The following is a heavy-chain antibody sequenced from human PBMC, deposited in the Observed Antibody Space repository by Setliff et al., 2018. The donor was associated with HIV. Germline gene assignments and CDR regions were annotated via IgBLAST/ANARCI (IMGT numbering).Heavy chain of an antibody. J-gene: IGHJ6*02. Sequence: PGGSLRLSCAASGFTFSSYAMSWVRQAPGKGLEWVAVIWYDGSEKHYADSVKGRFTISRDSSKNTLYLQMNSLRVEDTAEYYCARVKYYSFWSGYFDIYGMDVWGQGTTVTVSS. CDR1: GFTFSSYA. D-gene: IGHD3-3*01. CDR3: ARVKYYSFWSGYFDIYGMDV. CDR2: IWYDGSEK. V-gene: IGHV3-33*08.